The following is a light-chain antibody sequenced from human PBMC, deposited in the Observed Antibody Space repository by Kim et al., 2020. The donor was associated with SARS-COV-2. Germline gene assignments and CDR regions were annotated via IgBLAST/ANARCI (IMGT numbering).Light chain of an antibody. CDR2: QDF. CDR3: QAWDSGTVV. V-gene: IGLV3-1*01. J-gene: IGLJ2*01. CDR1: KLGEKY. Sequence: SYELTQPPSVSVSPGQTATLTCSGDKLGEKYSCWYQQRSGQSPILLIYQDFKRPSGIPERFSGSNFGNTATLTISGTQTVDEADYYCQAWDSGTVVFGGGAQLTVL.